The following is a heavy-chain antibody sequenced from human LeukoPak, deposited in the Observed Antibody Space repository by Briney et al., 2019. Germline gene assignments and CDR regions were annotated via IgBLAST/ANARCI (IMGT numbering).Heavy chain of an antibody. Sequence: ASVKVSCKASGYTFTSYYMHWVRQAPGQGLEWMGRIIPILGIANYAQKFQGRVTITADKSTSTAYMELSSLRSEDTAVYYCARISSGSATDFDAFDIWGQGTMVTVSS. V-gene: IGHV1-69*02. J-gene: IGHJ3*02. CDR2: IIPILGIA. CDR1: GYTFTSYY. CDR3: ARISSGSATDFDAFDI. D-gene: IGHD1-1*01.